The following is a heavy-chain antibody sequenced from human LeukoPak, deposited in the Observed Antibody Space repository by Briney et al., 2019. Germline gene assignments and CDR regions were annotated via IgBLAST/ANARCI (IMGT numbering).Heavy chain of an antibody. V-gene: IGHV3-23*01. CDR2: IKGSGDTT. CDR1: GFTFSSYD. CDR3: AKRPGIAAAGSQFDC. Sequence: TGGSLTLSCAASGFTFSSYDMSWVRQAPGKGLEWVCAIKGSGDTTYYADSVKVRFTISRDNSKNTMYLQMNSLRVEDTAIYYCAKRPGIAAAGSQFDCWGQGTLVTVSS. D-gene: IGHD6-13*01. J-gene: IGHJ4*02.